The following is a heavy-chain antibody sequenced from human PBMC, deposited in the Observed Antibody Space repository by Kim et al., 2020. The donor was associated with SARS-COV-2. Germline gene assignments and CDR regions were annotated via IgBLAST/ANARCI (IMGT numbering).Heavy chain of an antibody. CDR3: ARGGVGQLTVFNWFDP. V-gene: IGHV4-59*01. J-gene: IGHJ5*02. CDR2: IYYSGST. Sequence: SETLSLTCTVSGGSISSYYWSWIRQPPGKGLEWIGYIYYSGSTNYNPSLKSRVTISVDTSKNQFSLKLSSVTAADTAVYYCARGGVGQLTVFNWFDPWGQGTLVTVSS. CDR1: GGSISSYY. D-gene: IGHD6-6*01.